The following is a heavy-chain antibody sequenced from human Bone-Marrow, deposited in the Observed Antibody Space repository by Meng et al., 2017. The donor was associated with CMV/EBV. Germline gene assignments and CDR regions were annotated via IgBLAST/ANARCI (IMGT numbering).Heavy chain of an antibody. CDR1: RASISSSDSY. D-gene: IGHD6-13*01. J-gene: IGHJ5*02. CDR2: IYYSGIT. Sequence: SETLSLTCTVSRASISSSDSYWGWIRQPPGKGMEWIGSIYYSGITYQNPSLKSRATISIDTSKNQFSLKLNSVTVADTAVYYCVRGPLSPGIAAPGYWFDPWGQGTLVTVSS. CDR3: VRGPLSPGIAAPGYWFDP. V-gene: IGHV4-39*07.